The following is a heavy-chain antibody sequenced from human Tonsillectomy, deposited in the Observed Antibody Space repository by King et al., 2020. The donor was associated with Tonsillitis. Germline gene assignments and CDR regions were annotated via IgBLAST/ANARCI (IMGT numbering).Heavy chain of an antibody. CDR1: GASISSSSYY. V-gene: IGHV4-39*01. J-gene: IGHJ4*02. CDR3: ARQVWATRFDY. Sequence: QLQESGPGLVKPSETLSLTCSVSGASISSSSYYWGWIRQPPGKGLEWIGSVFYSGSTYYNPSLKSRVTISVDTSKNQFSLKLSSGTAADTAVYYCARQVWATRFDYWGQGTRVTVSS. CDR2: VFYSGST. D-gene: IGHD2-8*01.